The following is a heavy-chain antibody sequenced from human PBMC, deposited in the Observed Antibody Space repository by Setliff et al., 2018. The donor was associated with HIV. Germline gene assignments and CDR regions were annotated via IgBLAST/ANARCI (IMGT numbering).Heavy chain of an antibody. V-gene: IGHV4-39*01. CDR3: ARVPVPGANWFDP. J-gene: IGHJ5*02. Sequence: SETLSLTCTVSGASISSSSYYWDWIRQPPGKSLEWIGSVSQSGSTYYNPSLKSRITISVDRSKNLFSLKLISVTAADQGVYYCARVPVPGANWFDPWGLGTLVTVSS. CDR1: GASISSSSYY. CDR2: VSQSGST.